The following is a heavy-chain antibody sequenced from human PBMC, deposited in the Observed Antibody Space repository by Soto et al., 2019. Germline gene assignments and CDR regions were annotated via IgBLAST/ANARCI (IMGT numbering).Heavy chain of an antibody. CDR1: GFIVSTNY. D-gene: IGHD2-8*02. CDR3: ASTSSGLYYYYMDV. J-gene: IGHJ6*03. V-gene: IGHV3-66*01. CDR2: IYKSGNT. Sequence: PGGSLRLSCATSGFIVSTNYMSWVRQAPGKGLEWVSLIYKSGNTYYADSAKGRFTISRDNSNNTLYLQMNNLRAEDTAVYYCASTSSGLYYYYMDVWGKGTTVTVSS.